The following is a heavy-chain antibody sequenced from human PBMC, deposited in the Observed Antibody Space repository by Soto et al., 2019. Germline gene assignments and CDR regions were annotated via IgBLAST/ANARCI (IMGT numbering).Heavy chain of an antibody. D-gene: IGHD2-2*01. CDR3: AREIPAWYMDV. Sequence: QVQLQESGPGLVKPSETLSLTFTVSSGSINSGGFYWSWIRQHPGKGLEWVGYISYSGITFYNPSLRSRVTMSLDTSKNQLSLKLSSVTAADTAVYYCAREIPAWYMDVWGKGTTVTVSS. V-gene: IGHV4-31*03. CDR1: SGSINSGGFY. CDR2: ISYSGIT. J-gene: IGHJ6*03.